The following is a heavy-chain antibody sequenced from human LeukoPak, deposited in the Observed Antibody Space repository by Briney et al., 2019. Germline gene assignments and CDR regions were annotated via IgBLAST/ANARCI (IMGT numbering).Heavy chain of an antibody. CDR1: GFTFNNYA. CDR3: ARDPTPRYCSGGSCYTHYGMDV. D-gene: IGHD2-15*01. J-gene: IGHJ6*02. V-gene: IGHV3-21*01. CDR2: ISSSSNYI. Sequence: PGGSLRLSCTASGFTFNNYAIYWVRQAPGKGLEWVSSISSSSNYIYYADSVKGRLTISRDNAKNSLYLQMNSLRAEDTAVYYCARDPTPRYCSGGSCYTHYGMDVWGQGTTVTVSS.